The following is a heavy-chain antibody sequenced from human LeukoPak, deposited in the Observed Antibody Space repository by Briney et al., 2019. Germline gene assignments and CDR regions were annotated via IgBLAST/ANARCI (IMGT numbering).Heavy chain of an antibody. D-gene: IGHD3-10*01. CDR1: GYTFTGYY. Sequence: ASVKVSCKASGYTFTGYYMHWVRQAPGQGLEWMGWINPNSGGTNYAQKFQGRVTMTRDTSISTAYMELSRLRSDDTAVYYCARDRGWYMVRGVINPYNWFDPWGQGTLVTVSS. CDR2: INPNSGGT. V-gene: IGHV1-2*02. J-gene: IGHJ5*02. CDR3: ARDRGWYMVRGVINPYNWFDP.